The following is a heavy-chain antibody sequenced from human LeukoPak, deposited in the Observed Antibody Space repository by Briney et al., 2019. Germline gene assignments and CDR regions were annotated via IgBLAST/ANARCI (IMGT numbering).Heavy chain of an antibody. D-gene: IGHD5-24*01. CDR1: GFTFNIYW. J-gene: IGHJ4*02. V-gene: IGHV3-7*01. CDR2: INQDGSEK. Sequence: GGSLRLSCAASGFTFNIYWMSWVRQAPGKVLEWVANINQDGSEKYYVDSVKGRFTISRDNAMNSLYLQMNSLRGEDTAVYYCARRDGYNTLYFEYWGQGTLVTVSS. CDR3: ARRDGYNTLYFEY.